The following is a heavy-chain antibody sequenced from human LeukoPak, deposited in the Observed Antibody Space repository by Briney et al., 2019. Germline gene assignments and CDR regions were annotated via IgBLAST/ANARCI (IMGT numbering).Heavy chain of an antibody. V-gene: IGHV1-2*04. Sequence: ASVKVSCKASGYTFTGYYMHWVRQAPGQGLEWMGWINPNSGGTNYAQKFQGWVTMTRDTSISTAYMELSRLRSDDTAVYYCATEVRGSGSYYNACDPWGQGTLVTVSS. J-gene: IGHJ5*02. CDR3: ATEVRGSGSYYNACDP. D-gene: IGHD3-10*01. CDR2: INPNSGGT. CDR1: GYTFTGYY.